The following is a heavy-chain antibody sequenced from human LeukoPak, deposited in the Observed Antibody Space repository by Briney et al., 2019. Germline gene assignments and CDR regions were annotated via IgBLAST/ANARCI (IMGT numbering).Heavy chain of an antibody. D-gene: IGHD2-15*01. V-gene: IGHV1-18*01. CDR2: ISAYNGNT. Sequence: ASVKVSCKASGGTFSSYAISWVRQAPGQGLEWMGWISAYNGNTNYAQKLQGRVTMTTDTSTSTAYMELRSLRSDDTAVYYCAVQVVAARTNWFDPWGQGTLVTVSS. CDR3: AVQVVAARTNWFDP. J-gene: IGHJ5*02. CDR1: GGTFSSYA.